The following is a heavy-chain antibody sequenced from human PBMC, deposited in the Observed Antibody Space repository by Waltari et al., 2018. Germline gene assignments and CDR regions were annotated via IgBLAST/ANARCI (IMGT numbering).Heavy chain of an antibody. CDR3: ATDTSPPY. CDR2: IIPKIGAS. V-gene: IGHV1-69*01. CDR1: GGKFGRFA. Sequence: QVQLVPSGAEVKKPGSSVKVSCKASGGKFGRFAISWVRQAAGEGLEWMGGIIPKIGASNYAQKFQGRVTITADESTRIAYMEVSSLSFEDTAVYFCATDTSPPYWGQGTLVIVSS. J-gene: IGHJ4*02. D-gene: IGHD2-2*01.